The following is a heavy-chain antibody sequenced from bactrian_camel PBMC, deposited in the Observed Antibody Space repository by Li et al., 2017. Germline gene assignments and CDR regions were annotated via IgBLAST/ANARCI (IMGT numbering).Heavy chain of an antibody. V-gene: IGHV3S40*01. J-gene: IGHJ4*01. CDR1: GYTYNCI. CDR2: NNREGTST. D-gene: IGHD3*01. Sequence: VQLVESGGDSVQSGGSLRLSCSVSGYTYNCIGWFRQVPGQEREGIAVNNREGTSTYYSDPVKSRFTISHDKSKNTWYLEIGSPKPEDTGTYYCAADLGSGVAVGPVLWGCRFGVWGQGTQVTVS. CDR3: AADLGSGVAVGPVLWGCRFGV.